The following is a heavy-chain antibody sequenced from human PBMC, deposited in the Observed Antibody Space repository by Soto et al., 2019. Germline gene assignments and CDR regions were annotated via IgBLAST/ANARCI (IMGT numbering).Heavy chain of an antibody. CDR1: GFTVSSNY. CDR2: IYSGGST. D-gene: IGHD2-2*01. Sequence: EVQLVESGGGLIQPGGSLRLSCAASGFTVSSNYMSWVRQAPGKGLEWVSVIYSGGSTYYAGSVKGRFTISGDNSKNTLYLQMNSLRAEDTAVYYCERDKNLVPAAGGGYYYYSGMDVWGQGTTVTVSS. CDR3: ERDKNLVPAAGGGYYYYSGMDV. J-gene: IGHJ6*02. V-gene: IGHV3-53*01.